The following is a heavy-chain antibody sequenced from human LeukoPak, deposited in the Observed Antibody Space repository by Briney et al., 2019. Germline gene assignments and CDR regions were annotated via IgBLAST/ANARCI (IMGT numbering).Heavy chain of an antibody. D-gene: IGHD3-22*01. Sequence: GGSLRLSCAASGFSFTSFSIHWVRQTPDKGLEWLAVISFDGTTKYYADSVKGRFTISRDNSKNTVFLQMNSLRFEETALYFCARRWDSSGPIDYWGQGTLVSVSS. CDR3: ARRWDSSGPIDY. CDR2: ISFDGTTK. CDR1: GFSFTSFS. V-gene: IGHV3-30*04. J-gene: IGHJ4*01.